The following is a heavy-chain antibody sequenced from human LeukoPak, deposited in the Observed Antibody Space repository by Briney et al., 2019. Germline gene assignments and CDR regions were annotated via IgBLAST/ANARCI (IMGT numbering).Heavy chain of an antibody. V-gene: IGHV4-59*01. J-gene: IGHJ4*02. Sequence: PSETLSLTCTVSGGSISSYYWSWIRQPPGKGLEWIGYIYYSGSTNYNPSLKSRVTISVDTSKNQFSLKLSSVTAADTAVYYCAKDDIYSTHWDYWGQGTLVTVSS. CDR2: IYYSGST. CDR1: GGSISSYY. CDR3: AKDDIYSTHWDY. D-gene: IGHD6-13*01.